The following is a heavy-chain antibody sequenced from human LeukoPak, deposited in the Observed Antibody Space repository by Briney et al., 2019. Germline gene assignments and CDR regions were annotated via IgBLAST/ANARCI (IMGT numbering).Heavy chain of an antibody. Sequence: PGGSLRLSCAASGFTFTSYAMHWVRQAPGKGLEWVAVISYVGSYKYYAGSVKGRFTISRENAKNSMYLQMNSLRAEDTAVYYCARATISVAYAFDIRGQGTMVTVSS. V-gene: IGHV3-30*14. D-gene: IGHD6-19*01. CDR1: GFTFTSYA. J-gene: IGHJ3*02. CDR3: ARATISVAYAFDI. CDR2: ISYVGSYK.